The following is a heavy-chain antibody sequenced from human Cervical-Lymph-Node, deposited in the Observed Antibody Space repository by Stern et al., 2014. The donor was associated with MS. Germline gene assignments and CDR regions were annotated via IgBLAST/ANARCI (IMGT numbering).Heavy chain of an antibody. V-gene: IGHV1-69*01. CDR3: ARVGGYGYLPY. CDR2: FIPIFGTA. CDR1: GGTFSSYG. Sequence: VQLVQSGAEVKKPGSSVKVSCKASGGTFSSYGIIWVRQAPGQGLAWMGGFIPIFGTANYAQRFQGRVTITADESTSTAYMELSSLRSEDMAVYYCARVGGYGYLPYWGQGTLVTVSS. D-gene: IGHD5-18*01. J-gene: IGHJ4*02.